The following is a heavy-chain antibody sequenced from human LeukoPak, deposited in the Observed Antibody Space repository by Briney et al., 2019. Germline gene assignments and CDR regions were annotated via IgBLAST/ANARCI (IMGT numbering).Heavy chain of an antibody. CDR3: ESVVMFRGLISY. J-gene: IGHJ4*02. Sequence: SETLSLTCTVSGGSISSSSYYWGWIRQPPGKGLEWIGSIYYSGSTYYNPSLKSRVTISVDTSKNQFSLKLSSVTAADTAVSHCESVVMFRGLISYWGQGTLVTVSS. CDR2: IYYSGST. CDR1: GGSISSSSYY. V-gene: IGHV4-39*01. D-gene: IGHD3-10*01.